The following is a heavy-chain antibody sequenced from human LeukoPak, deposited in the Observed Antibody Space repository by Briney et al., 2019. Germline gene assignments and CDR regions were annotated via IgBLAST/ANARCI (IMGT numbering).Heavy chain of an antibody. D-gene: IGHD3-10*01. CDR1: GFTFSSYA. CDR3: ARDWGSGDYGSGGNWFDP. V-gene: IGHV3-23*01. Sequence: GGSLRLSCAASGFTFSSYAMSWVRQAPGKGLEWVSAISGSGGSTYYADSVKGRFTISRDNSKNTLYLQMNSLRDEDTAVYYCARDWGSGDYGSGGNWFDPWGQGTLVTVSS. CDR2: ISGSGGST. J-gene: IGHJ5*02.